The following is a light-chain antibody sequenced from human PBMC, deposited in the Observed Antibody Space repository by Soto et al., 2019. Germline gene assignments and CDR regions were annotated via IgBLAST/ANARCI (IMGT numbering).Light chain of an antibody. J-gene: IGKJ1*01. Sequence: DIQMTQSPSTLSASVGDRVTITCRASQNINRWLAWYQQKPGKAPKLLINDASNLESGVPSRFSGSGSGKEFTLTISSLQPDDFATYYCQQYNSYRPFGQGTKVEIK. CDR3: QQYNSYRP. CDR1: QNINRW. CDR2: DAS. V-gene: IGKV1-5*01.